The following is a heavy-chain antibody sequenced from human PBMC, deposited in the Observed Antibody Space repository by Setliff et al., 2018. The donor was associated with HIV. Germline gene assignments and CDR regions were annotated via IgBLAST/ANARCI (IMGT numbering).Heavy chain of an antibody. J-gene: IGHJ6*02. CDR1: GGTFSSYS. Sequence: SVKVSCKASGGTFSSYSVTWVRQAPGQGLEWMGGIIPIFNTANYAQKFQGRVTITADESTSTAYMELSSLGSEDTAVYYCARGSGGYCSGGSCYFGFGLALWGQGTTVTVSS. D-gene: IGHD2-15*01. CDR2: IIPIFNTA. CDR3: ARGSGGYCSGGSCYFGFGLAL. V-gene: IGHV1-69*13.